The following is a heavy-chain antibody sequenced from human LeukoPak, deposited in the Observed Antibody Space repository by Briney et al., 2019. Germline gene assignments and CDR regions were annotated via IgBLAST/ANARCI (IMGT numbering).Heavy chain of an antibody. CDR3: AKDGGDIVVVVAADGINWLDP. CDR1: GFTFSSYA. CDR2: ISGSGGST. D-gene: IGHD2-15*01. J-gene: IGHJ5*02. V-gene: IGHV3-23*01. Sequence: GGSLRLSCAASGFTFSSYAMSWVRQAPGKGLEWVSAISGSGGSTYYADSVKGRFTISRDNSKNTLYLQMNSLRAEDTAVYYCAKDGGDIVVVVAADGINWLDPWGQGTLVTVSS.